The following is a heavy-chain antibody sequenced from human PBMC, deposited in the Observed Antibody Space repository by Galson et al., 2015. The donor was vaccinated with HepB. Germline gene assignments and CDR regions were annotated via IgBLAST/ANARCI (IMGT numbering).Heavy chain of an antibody. CDR3: ARGRHMDV. Sequence: SLRLSCAASGFTFTRYWMRWVRQAPGKGLEWVATIKEDGSEKNYVDSVKGRFTISRDNAKNSVYLQMNSLRAEDTAIYYCARGRHMDVWGQGTTVTVSS. CDR2: IKEDGSEK. CDR1: GFTFTRYW. J-gene: IGHJ6*02. V-gene: IGHV3-7*03.